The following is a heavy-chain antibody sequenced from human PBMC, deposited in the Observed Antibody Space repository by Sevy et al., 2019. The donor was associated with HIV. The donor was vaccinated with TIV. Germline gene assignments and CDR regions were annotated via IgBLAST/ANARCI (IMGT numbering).Heavy chain of an antibody. J-gene: IGHJ4*02. CDR2: INHSGST. D-gene: IGHD2-8*01. CDR1: GGSFSGYY. CDR3: ARVGYCTNGVCSGTDY. Sequence: SETLSLTCAVYGGSFSGYYWSWIRQPPGKGLEWIGEINHSGSTNYNPSLKSRVTISVDTSKNQFSLKLSSVTAAETVVYYCARVGYCTNGVCSGTDYWGQGTLVTVSS. V-gene: IGHV4-34*01.